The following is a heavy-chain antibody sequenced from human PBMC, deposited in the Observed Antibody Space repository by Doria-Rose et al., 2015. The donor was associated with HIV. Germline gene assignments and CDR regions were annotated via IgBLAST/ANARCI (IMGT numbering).Heavy chain of an antibody. V-gene: IGHV5-51*01. CDR1: GNSFTNYW. Sequence: VQLVQSGVEVKKSGESLKISCSSYGNSFTNYWIGWVRQTPGKGLEWVAIIYPRDSDSRYSPSFQGQVTISADKSIRTAYSQWNSLQASDTAMYYCARRGVRGVFDFWGPGTLVTVSS. CDR2: IYPRDSDS. J-gene: IGHJ4*02. CDR3: ARRGVRGVFDF. D-gene: IGHD3-10*01.